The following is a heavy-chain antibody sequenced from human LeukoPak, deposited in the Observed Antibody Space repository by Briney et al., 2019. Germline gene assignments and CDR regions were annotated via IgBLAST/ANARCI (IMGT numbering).Heavy chain of an antibody. V-gene: IGHV4-34*01. Sequence: PSETLSLTCAVYGGSFSGYYWGWIRQPPGKGLEWIGEINHSRSTNYNPSLKSRVTISVDTSKNQFSLKLSSVAAADTAVYYCARAEQLGIDYWGQGTLVTVSS. CDR3: ARAEQLGIDY. J-gene: IGHJ4*02. D-gene: IGHD6-6*01. CDR1: GGSFSGYY. CDR2: INHSRST.